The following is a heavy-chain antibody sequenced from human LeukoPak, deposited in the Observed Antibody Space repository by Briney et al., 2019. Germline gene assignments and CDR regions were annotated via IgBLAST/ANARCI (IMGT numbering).Heavy chain of an antibody. Sequence: SETLSLTCTVSGGSISTANWWSWVRQSPGKGLEWIGEIYHDGKTNCHPSLENRVTVWMDKPRNQFSLRMHSMTAADTAVYYCLRQSPGFMIAGHFEYWAQGILVTVSS. CDR2: IYHDGKT. CDR1: GGSISTANW. J-gene: IGHJ4*02. D-gene: IGHD3-16*01. V-gene: IGHV4/OR15-8*02. CDR3: LRQSPGFMIAGHFEY.